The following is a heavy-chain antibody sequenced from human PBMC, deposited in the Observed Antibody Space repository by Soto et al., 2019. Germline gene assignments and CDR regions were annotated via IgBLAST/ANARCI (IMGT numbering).Heavy chain of an antibody. Sequence: ASVKVSCKSSGYPFSSYGITWVRQAPGQGLEWMGWINTHNGKTDYVQRLQGRVTMTTDTSTTTGYMELRSLSSDDTAVYYCAITYDRLGAFDLWGQGTLVTVSS. D-gene: IGHD3-16*01. CDR3: AITYDRLGAFDL. J-gene: IGHJ3*01. CDR1: GYPFSSYG. CDR2: INTHNGKT. V-gene: IGHV1-18*01.